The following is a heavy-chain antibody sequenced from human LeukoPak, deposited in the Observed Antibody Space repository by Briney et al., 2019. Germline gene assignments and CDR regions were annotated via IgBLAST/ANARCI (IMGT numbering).Heavy chain of an antibody. CDR1: GYSFTSYW. Sequence: GESLKISCKASGYSFTSYWIGWVRQMPGKGLEWMGVIYPDRSHTRFSPSFEGQVTISADKSIDTAYLQWSSLKASDSAMYYCARQSGHGSGGYFGPWGQGTLVTVSS. V-gene: IGHV5-51*01. D-gene: IGHD3-10*01. CDR2: IYPDRSHT. CDR3: ARQSGHGSGGYFGP. J-gene: IGHJ5*02.